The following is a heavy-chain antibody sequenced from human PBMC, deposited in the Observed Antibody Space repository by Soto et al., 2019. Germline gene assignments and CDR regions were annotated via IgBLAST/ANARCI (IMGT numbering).Heavy chain of an antibody. CDR3: AKIGTYLRVEV. V-gene: IGHV3-48*01. Sequence: EVQLVESGGGLVQPGGSLRLSCAVSGFTFSSYSMNWFRQAPGKGLEWVSYISSGSGTTYYADSVKGRFSISRDNANNSLYLQMNSLRFEDTAVYYCAKIGTYLRVEVWGQGTTVTVSS. J-gene: IGHJ6*02. CDR1: GFTFSSYS. D-gene: IGHD3-10*01. CDR2: ISSGSGTT.